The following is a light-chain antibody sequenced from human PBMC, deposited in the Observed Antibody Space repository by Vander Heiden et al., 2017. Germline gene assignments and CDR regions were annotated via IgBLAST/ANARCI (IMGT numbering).Light chain of an antibody. V-gene: IGKV4-1*01. CDR1: QSALYSSNNKNY. CDR3: QQYYSTPRT. Sequence: DIVMTQSPDSLAVSLGERATTNCKSSQSALYSSNNKNYLAWYQQKPGQPPKLLIYWASTRESGVPDRFSGSGSGTDFTLTISSLQAEDVAVYYCQQYYSTPRTFGQGTKVEIK. CDR2: WAS. J-gene: IGKJ1*01.